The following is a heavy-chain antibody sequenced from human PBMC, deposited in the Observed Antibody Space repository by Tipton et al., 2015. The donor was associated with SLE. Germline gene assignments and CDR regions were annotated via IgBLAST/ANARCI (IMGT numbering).Heavy chain of an antibody. J-gene: IGHJ4*02. V-gene: IGHV1-18*01. CDR1: GYTFTHYG. Sequence: QLVQSGGEVRKPGASVKVSCRASGYTFTHYGISWVRQAPGQGLEWMGWISAYNGNTNYAQKLQGRVTMTTDTSTSTAYMELRSLRSDDTAVYYCTLAAAGRMSFDYWGQGTLVTVSS. CDR3: TLAAAGRMSFDY. D-gene: IGHD6-13*01. CDR2: ISAYNGNT.